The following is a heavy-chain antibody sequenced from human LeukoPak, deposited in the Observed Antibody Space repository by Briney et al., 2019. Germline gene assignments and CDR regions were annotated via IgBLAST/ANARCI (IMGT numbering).Heavy chain of an antibody. CDR1: GDSISTYF. CDR3: ARHLSGSDIIIVPTAPFDY. CDR2: IYYSGNT. J-gene: IGHJ4*02. V-gene: IGHV4-59*08. D-gene: IGHD2-2*01. Sequence: PSETLSLTCTVSGDSISTYFWSWIQQPPGKGLEWIGYIYYSGNTNYNPSLKSRVTISVDTSKNQFSLKLSSVTAADTAVYYCARHLSGSDIIIVPTAPFDYWGQGTLIAVSS.